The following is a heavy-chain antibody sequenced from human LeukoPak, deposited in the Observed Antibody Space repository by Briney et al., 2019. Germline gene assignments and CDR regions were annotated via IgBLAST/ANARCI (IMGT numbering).Heavy chain of an antibody. CDR1: GYTLTELS. CDR2: FDPEDGET. D-gene: IGHD7-27*01. V-gene: IGHV1-24*01. CDR3: AKDTPNPNENWGSSFYELPYYFDY. Sequence: ASMKVSCKVSGYTLTELSMHWVRLAPGKGLEWMGGFDPEDGETIYAQKFQGRVTMTEDTSTDTAYMELSSLRAEDTAVYYCAKDTPNPNENWGSSFYELPYYFDYWGQGTLVTVSS. J-gene: IGHJ4*02.